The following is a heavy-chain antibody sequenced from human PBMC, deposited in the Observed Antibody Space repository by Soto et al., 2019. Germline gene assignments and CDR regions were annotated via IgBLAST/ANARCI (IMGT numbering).Heavy chain of an antibody. D-gene: IGHD6-19*01. CDR1: GFTFSNAW. CDR3: TTEHSGQWLVRSRKSRPTTHVDY. J-gene: IGHJ4*02. V-gene: IGHV3-15*07. Sequence: EVQLVESGGGLVKPGGSLRPSCAASGFTFSNAWMNWVRQAPGKGLEWVGRIKSKTDGGTTDYAAPVKGRFTISRYDSKTVLYLQMNSLKPDDSAVYYCTTEHSGQWLVRSRKSRPTTHVDYWGQGTLVTVFS. CDR2: IKSKTDGGTT.